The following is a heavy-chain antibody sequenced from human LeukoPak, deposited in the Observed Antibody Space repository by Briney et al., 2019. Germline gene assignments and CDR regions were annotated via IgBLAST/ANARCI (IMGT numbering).Heavy chain of an antibody. V-gene: IGHV4-31*03. CDR3: ARRSYGSGSYFDY. Sequence: ASQTLSLTCTVSGGSISSGGYYWSWIRQHPGKGLEWIGYIYYSGSTYYNPSLKSRVTISVDTSKNQFSLKLSSVTAADTAVYYCARRSYGSGSYFDYWGQGTLVTVSS. CDR2: IYYSGST. D-gene: IGHD3-10*01. J-gene: IGHJ4*02. CDR1: GGSISSGGYY.